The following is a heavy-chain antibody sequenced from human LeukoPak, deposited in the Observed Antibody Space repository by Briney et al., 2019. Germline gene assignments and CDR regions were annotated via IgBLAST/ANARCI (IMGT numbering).Heavy chain of an antibody. CDR3: STTIRCWYGVGDY. J-gene: IGHJ4*02. V-gene: IGHV4-39*01. CDR2: SSYSGST. Sequence: PSETLSLTCTVSGGSISSSSYSWGWIRQPPGKGLEYIGSSSYSGSTYYNPSLKSRVTISVDTSKNQFSLNLNSVTAADTAVYYCSTTIRCWYGVGDYWGQGVLVTVSS. CDR1: GGSISSSSYS. D-gene: IGHD6-13*01.